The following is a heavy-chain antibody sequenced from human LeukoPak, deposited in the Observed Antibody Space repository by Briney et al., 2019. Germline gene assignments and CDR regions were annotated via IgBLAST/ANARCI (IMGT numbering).Heavy chain of an antibody. CDR1: GYTFTSDY. V-gene: IGHV1-46*01. D-gene: IGHD6-13*01. CDR2: INPSGGST. J-gene: IGHJ5*02. Sequence: ASVKVSCKASGYTFTSDYFHWVRPAPGQGLEWMGIINPSGGSTTYAQNFQGRVIMTKDTFTSTVYMELSSLRSDDTAVYYCARMYSSSLNWLDPWGQGTLVTVSS. CDR3: ARMYSSSLNWLDP.